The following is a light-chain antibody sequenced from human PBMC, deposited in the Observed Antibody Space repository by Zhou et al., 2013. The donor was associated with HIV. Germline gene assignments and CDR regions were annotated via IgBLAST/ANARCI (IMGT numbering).Light chain of an antibody. J-gene: IGKJ4*01. CDR2: GAS. CDR3: QQLKSYPLT. Sequence: IQLTQSPSSLSASVGDRVNITCRASQGISTYLAWYRQNPGKAPELLIYGASTLQSGVPSRFSGSGSGADFTLTISSLQPEDSATYYCQQLKSYPLTFGGGTKVEI. V-gene: IGKV1-9*01. CDR1: QGISTY.